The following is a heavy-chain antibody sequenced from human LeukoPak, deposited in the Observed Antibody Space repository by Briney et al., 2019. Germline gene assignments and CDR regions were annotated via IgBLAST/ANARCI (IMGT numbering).Heavy chain of an antibody. D-gene: IGHD6-13*01. V-gene: IGHV4-59*08. CDR2: IYYSGST. Sequence: PSETLSLTCTVSGGSISSYYWSWIRQPPGEGLEWIGYIYYSGSTNYNPSLKSRVTISVDTSKNQFSLRLSSVTAADTAVYYCARQGSSSGRAFDIWGQGTMVTVSS. J-gene: IGHJ3*02. CDR3: ARQGSSSGRAFDI. CDR1: GGSISSYY.